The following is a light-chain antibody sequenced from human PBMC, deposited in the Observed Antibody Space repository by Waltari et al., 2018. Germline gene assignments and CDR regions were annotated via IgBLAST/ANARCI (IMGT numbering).Light chain of an antibody. CDR1: QSVRGS. V-gene: IGKV3-20*01. J-gene: IGKJ1*01. CDR3: QHYVRLPAT. Sequence: EIVFTQSPGTLSFSPGERATLSCRASQSVRGSLAWYQQKAGQAPRLLIYGASSRATGIPDRFSGSGSGTDFSLTISRLEPEDFAVYYCQHYVRLPATFGQGTKVEIK. CDR2: GAS.